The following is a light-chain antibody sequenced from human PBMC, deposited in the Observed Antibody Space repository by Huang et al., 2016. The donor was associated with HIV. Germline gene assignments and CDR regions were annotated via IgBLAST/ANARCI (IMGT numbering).Light chain of an antibody. CDR1: QDISNS. V-gene: IGKV1-9*01. CDR2: AAS. Sequence: IQLTQSPSSLSASVGDRIIITCRASQDISNSLAWYQQKPGKAPKSLIFAASTLQSGVPSRFSGSASGTYFTLTINGLQPEYFATYYCQQLHDYPVTFGQGTRLDIE. CDR3: QQLHDYPVT. J-gene: IGKJ5*01.